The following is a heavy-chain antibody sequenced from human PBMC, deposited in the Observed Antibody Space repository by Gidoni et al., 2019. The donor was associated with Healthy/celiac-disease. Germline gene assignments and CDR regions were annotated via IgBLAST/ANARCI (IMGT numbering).Heavy chain of an antibody. D-gene: IGHD3-10*01. Sequence: EVQLVESGGGLVKPGGSLRLSCASSGFTFCTSWMSWVRHAPGKGLEWVGRIKSKTDGGTTDYAAPVKGRFTISRYDSKNTLYLQMNSLKTEDTAVYSCTHEAHMVRGAHPSSDWGQGTLVTVSS. CDR2: IKSKTDGGTT. V-gene: IGHV3-15*01. CDR3: THEAHMVRGAHPSSD. CDR1: GFTFCTSW. J-gene: IGHJ4*02.